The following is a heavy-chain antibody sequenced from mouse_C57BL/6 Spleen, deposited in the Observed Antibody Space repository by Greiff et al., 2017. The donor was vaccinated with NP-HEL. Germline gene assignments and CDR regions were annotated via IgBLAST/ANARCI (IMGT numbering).Heavy chain of an antibody. CDR1: GYTFTGYW. V-gene: IGHV1-9*01. D-gene: IGHD2-2*01. CDR3: ARSLVTTAGYAMDY. Sequence: VQLQQSGAELMKPGASVKLSCKATGYTFTGYWIEWVKQRPGHGLEWIGEILPGSGSTNYTEKLKGKATFTADTSSNTAYMQLSSLTTEDSAIYYCARSLVTTAGYAMDYWGQGTSVTVSS. J-gene: IGHJ4*01. CDR2: ILPGSGST.